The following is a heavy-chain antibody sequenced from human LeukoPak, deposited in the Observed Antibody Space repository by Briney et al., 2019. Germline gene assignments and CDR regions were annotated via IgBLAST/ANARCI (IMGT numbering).Heavy chain of an antibody. CDR3: ARDRSRFLY. CDR2: INQDGSEK. CDR1: EFTFSSYW. J-gene: IGHJ4*02. Sequence: GGSLRLSCAASEFTFSSYWMSWVRQAPGKGLEWVANINQDGSEKHYVDSVKGRFNISRDNAKNSLCLQMNSLRAEDTAMYYCARDRSRFLYWGQGTLVTVSS. V-gene: IGHV3-7*05. D-gene: IGHD2/OR15-2a*01.